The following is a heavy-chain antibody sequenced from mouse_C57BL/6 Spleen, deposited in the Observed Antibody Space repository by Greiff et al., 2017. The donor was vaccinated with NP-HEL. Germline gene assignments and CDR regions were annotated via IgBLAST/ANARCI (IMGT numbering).Heavy chain of an antibody. CDR2: IDPENGDT. V-gene: IGHV14-4*01. CDR3: TTHGSTYYYAMDY. J-gene: IGHJ4*01. CDR1: GFNIKDDY. Sequence: VQLKQSGAELVRPGASVKLSCTASGFNIKDDYMHWVKQRPEQGLEWIGWIDPENGDTEYASKFQGKATITADTSSNTAYLQLSSLTSEDTAVYYCTTHGSTYYYAMDYWGQGTSVTVSS. D-gene: IGHD1-1*01.